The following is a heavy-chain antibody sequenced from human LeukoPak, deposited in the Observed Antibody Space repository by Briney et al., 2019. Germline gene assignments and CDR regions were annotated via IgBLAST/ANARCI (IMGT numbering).Heavy chain of an antibody. D-gene: IGHD4-17*01. CDR1: GGSISSYY. CDR2: IYYSGST. J-gene: IGHJ3*02. V-gene: IGHV4-59*08. Sequence: SETLSLTCTVSGGSISSYYWSWIRQPPGKGLEWIGYIYYSGSTNYNPSLKSRVTISVDTSKNQFSLKLSSVTAADTAVYYCARHRYGGAFDIWGQGTMVTVSS. CDR3: ARHRYGGAFDI.